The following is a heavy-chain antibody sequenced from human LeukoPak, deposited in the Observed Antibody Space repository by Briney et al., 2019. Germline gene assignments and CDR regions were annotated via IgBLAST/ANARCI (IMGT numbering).Heavy chain of an antibody. CDR1: GGSISSSSYY. CDR3: ARGQVGGLH. D-gene: IGHD4-23*01. J-gene: IGHJ4*02. V-gene: IGHV4-39*01. Sequence: SETLSLTCTVSGGSISSSSYYWGWIRQPPGKGLEWIGSIYYSGSTYYNPSLKSRVTISVDTSKNQFSLKLSSVTAADTAVYYCARGQVGGLHWGQGTLVTVSS. CDR2: IYYSGST.